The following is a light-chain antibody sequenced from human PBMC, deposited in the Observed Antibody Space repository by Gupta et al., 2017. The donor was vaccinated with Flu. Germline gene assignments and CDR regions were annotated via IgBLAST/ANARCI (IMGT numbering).Light chain of an antibody. V-gene: IGLV2-14*01. Sequence: QSALTQPASVSGSPGQSITLSCNGTSSDVGGYNYVYWYQQHPGKAPKLMIYEVSNRPSGVSNRFSGSKSGNTASLTISGLQAEDEADYYCSSYTSSSTWVFGGGTKLTVL. CDR2: EVS. CDR1: SSDVGGYNY. J-gene: IGLJ3*02. CDR3: SSYTSSSTWV.